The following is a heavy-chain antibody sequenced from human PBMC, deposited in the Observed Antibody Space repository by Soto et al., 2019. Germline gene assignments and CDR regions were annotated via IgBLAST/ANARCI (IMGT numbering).Heavy chain of an antibody. CDR2: IYYSRST. J-gene: IGHJ4*02. V-gene: IGHV4-30-4*01. CDR3: AASFRGAHGY. CDR1: GGSISSGDYY. D-gene: IGHD3-10*01. Sequence: QVQLQESGPGLVKPSQTLSLTCTVSGGSISSGDYYWSWIRQPPGKGLEWIGYIYYSRSTYYNPSLKSRVTISVGTSKHQCSLKLSSVTAADTAVYYCAASFRGAHGYWGQGTLVTVAS.